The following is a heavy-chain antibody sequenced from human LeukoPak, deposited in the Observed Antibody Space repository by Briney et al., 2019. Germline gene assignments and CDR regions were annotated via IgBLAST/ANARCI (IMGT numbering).Heavy chain of an antibody. D-gene: IGHD6-6*01. Sequence: GGSLRLSCAASGFTFSSYNMNWVRQAPGKGLEWVSSISSSSSYIYYADSVKGRFTISRGNAKNSLYLQMNSLRAEDTAVYYCARELAARPSGDAFDIWGQGTMVTVSS. CDR2: ISSSSSYI. CDR3: ARELAARPSGDAFDI. V-gene: IGHV3-21*01. CDR1: GFTFSSYN. J-gene: IGHJ3*02.